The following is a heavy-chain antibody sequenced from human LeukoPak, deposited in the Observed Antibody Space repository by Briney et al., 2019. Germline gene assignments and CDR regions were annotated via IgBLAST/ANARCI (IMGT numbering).Heavy chain of an antibody. V-gene: IGHV1-2*02. J-gene: IGHJ4*02. Sequence: ASVKVSCKASGYTFTAYYMHWVRQAPGQGLEWMGWINPHSGGTNYAQNFQGRVTMTRDTPISTAYMELSRLRSDDTAVYYCARRWLQPYSYYYFDYWGQGTLVTVSS. D-gene: IGHD2-21*01. CDR1: GYTFTAYY. CDR2: INPHSGGT. CDR3: ARRWLQPYSYYYFDY.